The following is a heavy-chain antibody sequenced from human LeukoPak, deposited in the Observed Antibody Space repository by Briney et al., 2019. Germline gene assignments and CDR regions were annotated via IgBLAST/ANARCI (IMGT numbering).Heavy chain of an antibody. D-gene: IGHD3-22*01. CDR2: IWYDGSNK. V-gene: IGHV3-33*01. CDR1: GFTFSSYG. Sequence: GGSLRLSCAASGFTFSSYGMHWVRQAPGKGLEWVAVIWYDGSNKYYADSVKGRFTISRDNSKNTQYLQMNSLRAEDTAVYYCAREGGYYDSSSAFDIWGQGTMVTVSS. CDR3: AREGGYYDSSSAFDI. J-gene: IGHJ3*02.